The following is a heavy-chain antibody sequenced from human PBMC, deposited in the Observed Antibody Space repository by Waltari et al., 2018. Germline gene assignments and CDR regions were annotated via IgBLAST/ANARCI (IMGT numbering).Heavy chain of an antibody. J-gene: IGHJ1*01. V-gene: IGHV4-39*01. CDR3: GRIAFGDDGGYFQH. D-gene: IGHD4-17*01. CDR2: MQYRGST. Sequence: QLQLQESGPGLVKPSETLSLTRTVSGGSIRTNYNWGWIRQPPGKGLEWMGNMQYRGSTFYNPSLKSRVTISLDTSKNQFSLRLSSVGAADTAVYFCGRIAFGDDGGYFQHWGQGTLVTVSS. CDR1: GGSIRTNYN.